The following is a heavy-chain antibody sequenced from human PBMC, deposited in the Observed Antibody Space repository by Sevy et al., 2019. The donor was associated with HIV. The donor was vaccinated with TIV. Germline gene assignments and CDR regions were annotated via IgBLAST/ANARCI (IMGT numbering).Heavy chain of an antibody. V-gene: IGHV3-23*01. Sequence: GGSLRLSCAASGFTFDNNAMYWVRQAPGKGLEWVSAISGSGLSTKYAASVRGRFTISRDISKTTLYLQMNSLRAEDTAVYFCARDGGCSSTSCLLYFDSWGQGALVTVSS. D-gene: IGHD2-2*01. CDR3: ARDGGCSSTSCLLYFDS. J-gene: IGHJ4*02. CDR2: ISGSGLST. CDR1: GFTFDNNA.